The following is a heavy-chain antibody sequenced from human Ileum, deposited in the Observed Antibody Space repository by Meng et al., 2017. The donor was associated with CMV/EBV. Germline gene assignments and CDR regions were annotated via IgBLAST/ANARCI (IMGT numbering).Heavy chain of an antibody. D-gene: IGHD1-26*01. CDR3: AAGRGGTYPDQ. CDR1: GVPLRGHW. CDR2: IRSSGTDT. V-gene: IGHV3-74*03. Sequence: GESLKISCVDSGVPLRGHWMHWVRQGPGKGLVWVSRIRSSGTDTSYADSVKGRFTVSRDLTKNTLYLQMNGLTAEDTALYYCAAGRGGTYPDQWGQGTLVTVSS. J-gene: IGHJ5*02.